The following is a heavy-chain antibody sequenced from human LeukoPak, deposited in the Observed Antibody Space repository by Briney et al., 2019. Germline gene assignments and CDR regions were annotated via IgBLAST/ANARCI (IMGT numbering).Heavy chain of an antibody. D-gene: IGHD3-10*01. Sequence: GASAKVSCKASGYTFTSCGVSWGRQAPGQGLEWMGYVSNHKAEIHYAQKFQGRVTMTTDTSTTTAYMELTSLKPDDTAVYYCARDYCGSGNYYTDCFDPWGQGTLVAVSS. CDR3: ARDYCGSGNYYTDCFDP. J-gene: IGHJ5*02. CDR2: VSNHKAEI. V-gene: IGHV1-18*01. CDR1: GYTFTSCG.